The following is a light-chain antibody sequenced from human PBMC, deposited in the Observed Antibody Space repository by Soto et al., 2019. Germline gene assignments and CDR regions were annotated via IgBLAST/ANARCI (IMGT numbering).Light chain of an antibody. Sequence: DIQMTQSPSSLSASVGDRVTITCQASQDISNYLNWYQQKPGKAPKLLIYDAINLETGVPSRFSGSGSGTDFTVTISSLQPEDIATYYCQRYDNVPLTFGGGTRVAIK. J-gene: IGKJ4*01. V-gene: IGKV1-33*01. CDR2: DAI. CDR1: QDISNY. CDR3: QRYDNVPLT.